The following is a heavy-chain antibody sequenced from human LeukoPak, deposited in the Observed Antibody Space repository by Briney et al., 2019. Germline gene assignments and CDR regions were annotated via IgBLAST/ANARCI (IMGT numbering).Heavy chain of an antibody. D-gene: IGHD1-26*01. V-gene: IGHV1-18*01. CDR1: GYTFTSYG. CDR3: ARDLSGSYYHYYYGMDV. CDR2: ISAYNGNT. Sequence: GASVKVSCNASGYTFTSYGISWVRQAPGQGLEWMGWISAYNGNTNYAQKLQGRVTMTTDTSTSTAYMELRSLRSDDTAVYYCARDLSGSYYHYYYGMDVWGQGTTVTVSS. J-gene: IGHJ6*02.